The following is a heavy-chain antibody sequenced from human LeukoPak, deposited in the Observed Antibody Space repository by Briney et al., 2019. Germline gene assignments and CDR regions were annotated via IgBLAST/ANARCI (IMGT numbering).Heavy chain of an antibody. Sequence: QPGGSLRLSSAASGFIFSGYGMHWLRQAPGQGLEGWTVISYDKSQTKYAHSVKGRFTITRDNSKNTLYLQMNSLRTEDTAVYFCATGRTVTSDHWGQGTLVTVSS. CDR3: ATGRTVTSDH. CDR2: ISYDKSQT. D-gene: IGHD4-17*01. J-gene: IGHJ4*02. CDR1: GFIFSGYG. V-gene: IGHV3-30*03.